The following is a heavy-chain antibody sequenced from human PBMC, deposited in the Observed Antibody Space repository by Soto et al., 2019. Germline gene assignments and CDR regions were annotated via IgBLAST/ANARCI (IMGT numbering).Heavy chain of an antibody. V-gene: IGHV1-3*01. CDR3: ARDPGYSYGYN. D-gene: IGHD5-18*01. Sequence: ASVXVSCKASGYTFTSYVMHWVRQAPGQRLEWMGWINAGNGNTKYSQKFQGRVTITRDTSASTAYMELSSLRSEDTAMYYCARDPGYSYGYNWGQGTLVTVSS. CDR1: GYTFTSYV. J-gene: IGHJ4*02. CDR2: INAGNGNT.